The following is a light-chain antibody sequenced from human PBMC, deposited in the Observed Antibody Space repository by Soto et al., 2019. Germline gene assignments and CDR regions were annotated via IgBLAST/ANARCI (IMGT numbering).Light chain of an antibody. Sequence: EIVLTQSPATLSLSPGVRATLSCRASQSVSSYLAWYQQKPGQAPRLLIYDASNRATGIPARFSGSGSGTDFTLTISSLEPEDCAVYYCQQRSNWWTFGQGTKVEIK. J-gene: IGKJ1*01. CDR3: QQRSNWWT. V-gene: IGKV3-11*01. CDR1: QSVSSY. CDR2: DAS.